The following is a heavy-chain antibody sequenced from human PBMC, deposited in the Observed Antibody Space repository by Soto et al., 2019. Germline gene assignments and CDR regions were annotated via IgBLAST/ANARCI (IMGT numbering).Heavy chain of an antibody. J-gene: IGHJ4*02. Sequence: QVQLVQSGAEVKKPGASVRVSCRAAGYTFTTYDLTWVRQAPGQGLEWMGWSSPYNGNTNYARKFQGRVTMTTDTSATTAHMELRTLGSDDTAGYYCARGYFYESSGYWSYWGQGTLVTVSS. CDR2: SSPYNGNT. CDR3: ARGYFYESSGYWSY. D-gene: IGHD3-22*01. CDR1: GYTFTTYD. V-gene: IGHV1-18*01.